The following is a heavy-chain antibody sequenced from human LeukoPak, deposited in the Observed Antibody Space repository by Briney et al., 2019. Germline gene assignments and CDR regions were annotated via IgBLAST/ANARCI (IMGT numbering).Heavy chain of an antibody. CDR1: GYSFTTYY. J-gene: IGHJ4*02. D-gene: IGHD1-1*01. Sequence: ASVKVSCKASGYSFTTYYIHWLRQAPGQGLEYRGIINPSDGTTGYPQKFQARVTMTRDMSTSTVYMELSSLRSDDTAVYFCARDRGSTTNHFDYWGQGTLVTVSS. CDR3: ARDRGSTTNHFDY. V-gene: IGHV1-46*01. CDR2: INPSDGTT.